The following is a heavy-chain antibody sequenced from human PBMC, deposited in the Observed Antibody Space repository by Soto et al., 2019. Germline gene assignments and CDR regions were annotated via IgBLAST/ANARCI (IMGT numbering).Heavy chain of an antibody. J-gene: IGHJ6*02. V-gene: IGHV4-34*01. CDR2: INHSGST. CDR3: ARGRGITMVRGVIPRSGMDV. D-gene: IGHD3-10*01. Sequence: PSETLSLTCAVYGGSFSGYYWSWIRQPPGKGLEWIGEINHSGSTNYNPSLKSRVTISVDTSKNQFSLKLSSVTAADTAVYYCARGRGITMVRGVIPRSGMDVWGQGTTVTVSS. CDR1: GGSFSGYY.